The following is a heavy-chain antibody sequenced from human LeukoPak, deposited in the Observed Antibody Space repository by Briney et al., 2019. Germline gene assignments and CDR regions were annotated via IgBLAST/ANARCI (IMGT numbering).Heavy chain of an antibody. D-gene: IGHD3-9*01. CDR2: IYTSGST. V-gene: IGHV4-4*09. CDR3: ARHETILTGYYTPTRYGILNWFDP. Sequence: SETLSLTCTVSGGSISSYYWSWIRQPPGKGLEWIGYIYTSGSTNYNPSLKSRVTISVDTSKNQFSLKLSSVTAADTAVYYCARHETILTGYYTPTRYGILNWFDPWGQGTLVTVSS. CDR1: GGSISSYY. J-gene: IGHJ5*02.